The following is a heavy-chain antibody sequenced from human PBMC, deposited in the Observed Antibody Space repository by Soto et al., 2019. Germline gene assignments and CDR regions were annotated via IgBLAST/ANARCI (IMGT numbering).Heavy chain of an antibody. V-gene: IGHV1-3*01. CDR2: INAGNGNT. J-gene: IGHJ4*02. D-gene: IGHD3-22*01. Sequence: GASVKVSCKASGYTFTCYAMHWVRQAPGQRLEWMGWINAGNGNTKYSQKFQGRVTITRDTSASTAYMELSSLRSEDTAVYYCARWGYYYDSSGQEGFDYWGQGTLVTVSS. CDR1: GYTFTCYA. CDR3: ARWGYYYDSSGQEGFDY.